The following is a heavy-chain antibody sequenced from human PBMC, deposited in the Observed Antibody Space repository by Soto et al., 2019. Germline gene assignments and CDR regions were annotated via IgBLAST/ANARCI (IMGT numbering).Heavy chain of an antibody. Sequence: SETLSLTCTVSGGSISSYYWSWIRQPPGKGLEWIGNVYYGGSTYYNPSLKSRVTISVETSKSQFSLKLSSVTAADTAVYYCAGGDYYHSSGYYFYYYTMDVWGQGTTVTVSS. CDR2: VYYGGST. CDR3: AGGDYYHSSGYYFYYYTMDV. CDR1: GGSISSYY. D-gene: IGHD3-22*01. J-gene: IGHJ6*02. V-gene: IGHV4-59*04.